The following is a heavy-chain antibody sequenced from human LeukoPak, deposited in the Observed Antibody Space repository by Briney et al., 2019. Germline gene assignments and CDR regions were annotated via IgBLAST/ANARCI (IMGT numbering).Heavy chain of an antibody. V-gene: IGHV3-66*02. J-gene: IGHJ6*03. D-gene: IGHD1-14*01. CDR1: GFTVRRNV. Sequence: GGSLRLSCVASGFTVRRNVMSWVRQAPGKGLEWVSLIYSDDRAFYADSVKGRFTISRNNSKNTLFLQMSSLKTEDTAIYYCARDLAGFQEPRYYYYMDVWGKGTTVTVSS. CDR3: ARDLAGFQEPRYYYYMDV. CDR2: IYSDDRA.